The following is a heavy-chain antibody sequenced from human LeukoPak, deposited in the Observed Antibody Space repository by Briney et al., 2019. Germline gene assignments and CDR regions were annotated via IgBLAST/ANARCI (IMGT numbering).Heavy chain of an antibody. V-gene: IGHV1-46*01. CDR1: GYTFTNYY. Sequence: ASVKVSCKAFGYTFTNYYMHWVRQAPGQGLEWMGIINPSGGSTSYAQKFQGRVTMTRDTSTTTVYMELRSLRSDDTAVYYCARDGGSYSNFDYWGQGTLVTVSS. CDR2: INPSGGST. J-gene: IGHJ4*02. CDR3: ARDGGSYSNFDY. D-gene: IGHD1-26*01.